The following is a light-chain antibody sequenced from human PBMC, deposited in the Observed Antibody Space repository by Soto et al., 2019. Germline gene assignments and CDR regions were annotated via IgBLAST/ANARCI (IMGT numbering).Light chain of an antibody. V-gene: IGKV3-15*01. Sequence: EIVMTHSPATRSVSPGARATLSCRAIQSVSNNLAWYQKNPGQAPRLLIYGASTMSTVIPARFSGSGSGTGFTITNSSLQYDDFAFYDCQQYNNWWTFGQGTMVDIK. CDR1: QSVSNN. CDR3: QQYNNWWT. CDR2: GAS. J-gene: IGKJ1*01.